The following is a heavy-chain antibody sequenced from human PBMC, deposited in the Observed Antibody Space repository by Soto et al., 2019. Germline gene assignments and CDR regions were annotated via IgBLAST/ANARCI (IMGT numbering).Heavy chain of an antibody. CDR2: ISGSSEIK. V-gene: IGHV3-23*01. CDR3: AKMLGYYYYYPLDV. J-gene: IGHJ6*02. Sequence: HPGGSLRLSCAASGFKFPSYAVSWVRQAPGRRLEWVAIISGSSEIKSYADSVEGRFTISRDDSKNTLYLQMSSLRAEDTAIYYCAKMLGYYYYYPLDVWGQGTTVTVSS. CDR1: GFKFPSYA. D-gene: IGHD3-10*02.